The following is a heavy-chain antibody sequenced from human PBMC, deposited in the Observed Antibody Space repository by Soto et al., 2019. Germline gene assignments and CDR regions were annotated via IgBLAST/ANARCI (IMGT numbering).Heavy chain of an antibody. CDR3: AADLMGYDFWSAHVGYAFDI. J-gene: IGHJ3*02. D-gene: IGHD3-3*01. CDR2: IVVGSGNT. V-gene: IGHV1-58*01. Sequence: GASVKVSCKASGVTFTSCAVQWVRQARGQRLKRIGWIVVGSGNTNYAQKFQERVTITRDMSTSTAYMELSSLRSEDTAVYYCAADLMGYDFWSAHVGYAFDIWGQGTMVTVSS. CDR1: GVTFTSCA.